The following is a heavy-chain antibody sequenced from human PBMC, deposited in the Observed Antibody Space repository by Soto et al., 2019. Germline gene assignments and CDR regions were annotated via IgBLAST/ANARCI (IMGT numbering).Heavy chain of an antibody. CDR1: GGSISSYY. J-gene: IGHJ4*02. CDR3: ARGHFDLWRGYFATIVF. CDR2: IHYSGST. V-gene: IGHV4-59*08. D-gene: IGHD3-3*01. Sequence: PSETLSLTCTVSGGSISSYYWRWIRQPPWKGLEWIGYIHYSGSTKYNPSLKSRVTISAVTSKNQFSLKLSSVTAADTAVYYCARGHFDLWRGYFATIVFWGQGTLVTGSS.